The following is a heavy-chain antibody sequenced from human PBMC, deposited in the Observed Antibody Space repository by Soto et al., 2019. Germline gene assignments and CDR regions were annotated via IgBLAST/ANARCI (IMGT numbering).Heavy chain of an antibody. V-gene: IGHV1-8*01. CDR3: ARRADCSSTSCYKTYYYYGMDV. J-gene: IGHJ6*02. D-gene: IGHD2-2*02. CDR1: GYTFTSYD. CDR2: MNPNSGNT. Sequence: QVQLVQSGAEVKKPGASVKVSCKASGYTFTSYDINWVRQATGQGLEWMGWMNPNSGNTGYAQKFQGRDTMTMNTSKRTGYMELSSRRAEDTAVYYCARRADCSSTSCYKTYYYYGMDVWGQGTTVTVSS.